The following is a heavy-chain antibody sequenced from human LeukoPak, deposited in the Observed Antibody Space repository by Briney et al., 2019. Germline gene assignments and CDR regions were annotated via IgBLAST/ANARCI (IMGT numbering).Heavy chain of an antibody. CDR2: IYHSGST. CDR1: GGSISSSNW. CDR3: ARVGHYYDSSGYEY. D-gene: IGHD3-22*01. V-gene: IGHV4-4*02. J-gene: IGHJ4*02. Sequence: SETLSLTCAVSGGSISSSNWWSWVRQPPGKGLEWIGEIYHSGSTNYNPSLKSRVTISVDKSKNQFSLKLSSVTAADTAVYYCARVGHYYDSSGYEYWGQGTLVTVSS.